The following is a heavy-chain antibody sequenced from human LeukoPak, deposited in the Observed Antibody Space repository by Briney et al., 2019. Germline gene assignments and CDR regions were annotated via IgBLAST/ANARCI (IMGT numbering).Heavy chain of an antibody. Sequence: KPSETLSLTCTVSGYSISSGYYWSWIRQPPGKGLEWIGEINHSGSTNYNPSLKSRVTISVDTSKNQFSLKLSSVTAADTAVYYCARSSGWYRYYYYYYMDVWGKGTTVTISS. CDR3: ARSSGWYRYYYYYYMDV. CDR2: INHSGST. D-gene: IGHD6-19*01. CDR1: GYSISSGYY. V-gene: IGHV4-38-2*02. J-gene: IGHJ6*03.